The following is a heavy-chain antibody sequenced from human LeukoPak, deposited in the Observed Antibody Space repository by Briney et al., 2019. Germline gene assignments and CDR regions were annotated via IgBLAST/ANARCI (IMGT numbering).Heavy chain of an antibody. D-gene: IGHD1-1*01. J-gene: IGHJ3*02. Sequence: GASVKVSCKASGGTFSSYAISWVRQAPGQGLEWMGWISAYNGNTNYAQKLQGRVTMTTDTSTSTAYMELRSLRSDDTAVYYCARDHWNPSFGHAFDIWGQGTMVTVSS. CDR2: ISAYNGNT. V-gene: IGHV1-18*01. CDR3: ARDHWNPSFGHAFDI. CDR1: GGTFSSYA.